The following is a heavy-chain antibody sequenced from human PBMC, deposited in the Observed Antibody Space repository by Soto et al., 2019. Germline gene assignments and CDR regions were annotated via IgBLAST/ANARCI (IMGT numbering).Heavy chain of an antibody. CDR2: INHSGST. CDR1: GGSFSGYY. D-gene: IGHD3-10*01. CDR3: ARGHPYYYGSGSRKFDY. J-gene: IGHJ4*02. V-gene: IGHV4-34*01. Sequence: ETLSLTCAVYGGSFSGYYWSWIRQPPGKGLEWIGEINHSGSTNYNPSLKSRVTISVDTSKNQFSLKLSSVTAADTAVYYCARGHPYYYGSGSRKFDYWGQGTLVTVSS.